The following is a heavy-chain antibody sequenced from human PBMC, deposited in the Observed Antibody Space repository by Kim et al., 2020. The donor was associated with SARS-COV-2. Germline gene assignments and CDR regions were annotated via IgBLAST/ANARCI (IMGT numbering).Heavy chain of an antibody. Sequence: ASVKVSCKDSGYTFTSYAMHWVRQAPGQRLEWMGWINAGNGNTKYSQKFQGRVTITRDTSAGTAYMELSSLRSEDTAVYYCARDQGSSGWYYFDYWGQGTLVTVSS. J-gene: IGHJ4*02. D-gene: IGHD6-19*01. CDR1: GYTFTSYA. V-gene: IGHV1-3*01. CDR2: INAGNGNT. CDR3: ARDQGSSGWYYFDY.